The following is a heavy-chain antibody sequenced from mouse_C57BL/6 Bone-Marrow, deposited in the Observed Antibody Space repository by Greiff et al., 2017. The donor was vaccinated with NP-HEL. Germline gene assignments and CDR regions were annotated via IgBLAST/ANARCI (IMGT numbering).Heavy chain of an antibody. Sequence: QVQLQQPGTELVKPGASVKLSCKASGYTFTSYWMHWVKQRPGQGLEWIGNINPSNGGTNYNEKFKSKATLTVDKSSSTAYMQLSSLTSEDSAVYYCASRFTTVVAYYYAMDYWGQGTSVTVSS. CDR1: GYTFTSYW. CDR2: INPSNGGT. D-gene: IGHD1-1*01. CDR3: ASRFTTVVAYYYAMDY. J-gene: IGHJ4*01. V-gene: IGHV1-53*01.